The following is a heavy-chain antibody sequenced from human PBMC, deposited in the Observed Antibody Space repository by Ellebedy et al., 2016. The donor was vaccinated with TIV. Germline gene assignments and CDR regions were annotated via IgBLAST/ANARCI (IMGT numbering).Heavy chain of an antibody. J-gene: IGHJ4*02. V-gene: IGHV3-21*01. D-gene: IGHD5-18*01. Sequence: PGGSLRLSCAASGFTFSSYIMNWVRQAPGKGLEWISSITKSGDYMYYADSVKGRFTISRDNARNSLDLQMNSLSADDTAVYYCARDTAMDYWGQGTLVTVSS. CDR2: ITKSGDYM. CDR3: ARDTAMDY. CDR1: GFTFSSYI.